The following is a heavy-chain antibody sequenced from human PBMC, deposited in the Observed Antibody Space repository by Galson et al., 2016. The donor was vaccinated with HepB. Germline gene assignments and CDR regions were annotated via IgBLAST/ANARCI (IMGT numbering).Heavy chain of an antibody. Sequence: SVKVSCKASGYTFTSNGISWVRQAPGQGLEWMGWISGDTGYTIYAQSFQGRVTMTRDTSISTASMELSRLRSDDTAVYYCARGPLGYYYDRSGSLDFWGQGTLVTVSS. D-gene: IGHD3-22*01. V-gene: IGHV1-18*04. J-gene: IGHJ4*02. CDR3: ARGPLGYYYDRSGSLDF. CDR2: ISGDTGYT. CDR1: GYTFTSNG.